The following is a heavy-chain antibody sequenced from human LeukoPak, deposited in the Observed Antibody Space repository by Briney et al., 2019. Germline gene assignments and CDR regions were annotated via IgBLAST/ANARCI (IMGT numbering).Heavy chain of an antibody. D-gene: IGHD3-10*01. CDR2: ISAYNGNT. CDR1: GYTFTNYD. Sequence: ASVKVSCKASGYTFTNYDISWVRQAPGQGLEWMGWISAYNGNTNYAQKLQGRVTMTTDTSTSTAYMELRSLRSDDTAVYYCARGLVVRGVILGAFDIWGQGTMVTVSS. CDR3: ARGLVVRGVILGAFDI. V-gene: IGHV1-18*01. J-gene: IGHJ3*02.